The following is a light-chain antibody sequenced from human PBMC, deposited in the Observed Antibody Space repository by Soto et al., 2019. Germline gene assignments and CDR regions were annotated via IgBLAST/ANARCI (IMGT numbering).Light chain of an antibody. Sequence: EIVLTQSPGTLSVSPGERATLSCRASQSVSNNYLAWHQQKPGQAPRLLIYGASNRATGIPDRLSGSGSGTDFTLTISRMEPEDSAVYYCQQYGSSGTFGQGTKVDI. V-gene: IGKV3-20*01. J-gene: IGKJ1*01. CDR1: QSVSNNY. CDR3: QQYGSSGT. CDR2: GAS.